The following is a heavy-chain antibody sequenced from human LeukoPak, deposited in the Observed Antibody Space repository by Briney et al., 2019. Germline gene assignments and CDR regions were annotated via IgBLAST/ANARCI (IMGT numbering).Heavy chain of an antibody. CDR2: IYYSGST. D-gene: IGHD2-2*01. V-gene: IGHV4-59*01. CDR1: GGSISSYY. J-gene: IGHJ4*02. Sequence: SETLSLTCTVSGGSISSYYWSWIRQPPGKGLEWIGYIYYSGSTNYNPSLKSRVTISVDTSKNQFSLKLSFVTAADTAVYYCARAPLSSTFDYWGQGTLVTVSS. CDR3: ARAPLSSTFDY.